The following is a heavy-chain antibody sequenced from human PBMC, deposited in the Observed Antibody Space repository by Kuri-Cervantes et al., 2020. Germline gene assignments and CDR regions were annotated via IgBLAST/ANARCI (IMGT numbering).Heavy chain of an antibody. V-gene: IGHV3-30*02. Sequence: GESLKISCAASGFTFRSYGMHWVRQAPGKGLEWVAFIRYDGSNKYYADSVKGRSTISRDNSKNTLYLQMNSLRAEDTAVYYCAKDHFTFNSEDAFDIWGQGTMVTVSS. CDR3: AKDHFTFNSEDAFDI. J-gene: IGHJ3*02. CDR1: GFTFRSYG. D-gene: IGHD1-26*01. CDR2: IRYDGSNK.